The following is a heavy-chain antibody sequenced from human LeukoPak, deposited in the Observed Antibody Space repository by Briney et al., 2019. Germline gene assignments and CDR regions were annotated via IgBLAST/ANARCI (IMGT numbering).Heavy chain of an antibody. J-gene: IGHJ5*02. Sequence: GGSLRLSCAASGFTVTSYAMNWVRQAPGKGLEWVATISTSGGSTYYADFVKGRFTISRDNSKNTLYLQMNSLRAEDTAVYYCARDQPDTAMVNWFDPWGRGTPVTVSS. V-gene: IGHV3-23*01. CDR3: ARDQPDTAMVNWFDP. D-gene: IGHD5-18*01. CDR1: GFTVTSYA. CDR2: ISTSGGST.